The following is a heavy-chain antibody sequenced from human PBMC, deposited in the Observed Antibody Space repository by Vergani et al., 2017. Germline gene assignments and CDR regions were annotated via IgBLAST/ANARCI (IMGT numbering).Heavy chain of an antibody. D-gene: IGHD3-3*01. Sequence: QVQLVESGGGVVQPGRSLRLSCAASGFTFSSYAMHWVRQAPGKGLEWVAVISYDGSNKYYADSVKGRFTISRDNSKNTLYLQMNSLRAEDTAVYYCAKDTIFGVVIIPFDYWGQGTLVTVSS. CDR3: AKDTIFGVVIIPFDY. V-gene: IGHV3-30*04. J-gene: IGHJ4*02. CDR2: ISYDGSNK. CDR1: GFTFSSYA.